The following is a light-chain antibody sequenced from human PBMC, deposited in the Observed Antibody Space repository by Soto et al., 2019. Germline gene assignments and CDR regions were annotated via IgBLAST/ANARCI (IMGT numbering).Light chain of an antibody. CDR3: QQYKNWPPMYT. CDR2: GAS. V-gene: IGKV3-15*01. CDR1: QRISSN. J-gene: IGKJ2*01. Sequence: EIVMTQSPVTLSVSPGERATLSCRASQRISSNLAWYQQKPGQAPRLLIYGASTRATGIPARFSGTGSGTDFTLTINSLQSEDFAVYYCQQYKNWPPMYTFGQGTKLEIK.